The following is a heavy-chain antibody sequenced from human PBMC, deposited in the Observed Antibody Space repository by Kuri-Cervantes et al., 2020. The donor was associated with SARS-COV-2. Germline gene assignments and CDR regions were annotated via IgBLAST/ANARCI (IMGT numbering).Heavy chain of an antibody. D-gene: IGHD6-19*01. J-gene: IGHJ4*02. CDR1: GYTFTSYG. Sequence: ASVKVSCKASGYTFTSYGISWVRQAPGQGLEWMGWISAYNGDTNYAQKLQGRVTMTTDTSTSTAYTELRSLRSDDTAVYYCARATLAVAGDNFDYWGQGTLVTVSS. V-gene: IGHV1-18*01. CDR2: ISAYNGDT. CDR3: ARATLAVAGDNFDY.